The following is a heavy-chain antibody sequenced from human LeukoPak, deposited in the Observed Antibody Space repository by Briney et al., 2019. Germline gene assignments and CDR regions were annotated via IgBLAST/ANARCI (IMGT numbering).Heavy chain of an antibody. D-gene: IGHD3-10*01. Sequence: SETLSLTCAVYGGSLSNYYWSWLRQPPGKGLEWLGEINHSGSTKYNPSLKSRVTISVDMSKNQFSLELSSVTAADTAVYYCARGPASGSNFAWFDPWGQGTLVTVSS. V-gene: IGHV4-34*01. CDR2: INHSGST. CDR1: GGSLSNYY. J-gene: IGHJ5*02. CDR3: ARGPASGSNFAWFDP.